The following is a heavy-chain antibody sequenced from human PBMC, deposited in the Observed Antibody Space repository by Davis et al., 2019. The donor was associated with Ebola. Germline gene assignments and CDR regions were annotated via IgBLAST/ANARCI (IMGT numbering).Heavy chain of an antibody. CDR2: ARNRPNSYTT. CDR3: ARARGYCSGGTCYFYALDV. CDR1: GFTFSDHY. D-gene: IGHD2-15*01. J-gene: IGHJ6*02. V-gene: IGHV3-72*01. Sequence: PGGSLRLSCAASGFTFSDHYMDWVRQAPGKRLEWVGRARNRPNSYTTEYAAYVKGRFTISRDDSKNSLSLQMNSLKSEDTAVYYCARARGYCSGGTCYFYALDVWGQGTTVTVSS.